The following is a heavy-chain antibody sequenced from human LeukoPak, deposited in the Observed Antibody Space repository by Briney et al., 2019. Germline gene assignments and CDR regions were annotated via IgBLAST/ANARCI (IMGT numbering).Heavy chain of an antibody. V-gene: IGHV1-24*01. Sequence: ASVKVSCKVSGYTLTELSMHWVRQAPGKGLEWMGGFDPEDGETIYAQKFQGRVTMTEDTSTDTAYMELSRLRSEDTAVYYCAATLPVRGDVFDYWVQGTLVTVSS. D-gene: IGHD3-10*01. J-gene: IGHJ4*02. CDR1: GYTLTELS. CDR3: AATLPVRGDVFDY. CDR2: FDPEDGET.